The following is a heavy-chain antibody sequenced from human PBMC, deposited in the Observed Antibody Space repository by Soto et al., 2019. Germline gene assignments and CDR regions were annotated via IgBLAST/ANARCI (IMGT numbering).Heavy chain of an antibody. V-gene: IGHV1-69*06. D-gene: IGHD3-10*01. CDR3: ARDLLWFGTRGGFDP. J-gene: IGHJ5*02. CDR2: IIPIFGTA. CDR1: GGTFSSYA. Sequence: QVQLVQSGAEVKKPGSSVKVSCKASGGTFSSYAISWVRQAPGQGLEWMGVIIPIFGTAIYAQKFQGRVNITADKYTSTAYMELSSLRSEDTAVYYCARDLLWFGTRGGFDPWGQGTLVTVSS.